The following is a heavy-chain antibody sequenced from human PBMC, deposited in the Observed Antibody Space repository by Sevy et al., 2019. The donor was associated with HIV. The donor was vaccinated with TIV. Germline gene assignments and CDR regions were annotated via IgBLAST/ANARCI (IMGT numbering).Heavy chain of an antibody. J-gene: IGHJ4*02. Sequence: ASVKVSCKTSGVTFKGFVINWVRQAPGQGLEWVGGIIPLFTAPRYARKFQGRVTITADESTSTVYMEFSTLRSDDTAVYFCAREADSSTSIGWGQGTLVTVSS. CDR2: IIPLFTAP. V-gene: IGHV1-69*13. D-gene: IGHD6-13*01. CDR1: GVTFKGFV. CDR3: AREADSSTSIG.